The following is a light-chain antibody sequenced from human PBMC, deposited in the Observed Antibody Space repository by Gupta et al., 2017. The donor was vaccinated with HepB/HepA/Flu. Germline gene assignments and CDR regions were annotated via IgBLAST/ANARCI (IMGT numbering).Light chain of an antibody. CDR3: NSYTSSGAWV. J-gene: IGLJ3*02. Sequence: SALPQPASVSGSPGQSITISCTGTSSDVGGHNSVSWYQQHPGKAPTVIIHDVTNRPLGVSNRFSGSKSGNTASLTISGLQAEDEAIYYCNSYTSSGAWVFGGGTKLTVL. V-gene: IGLV2-14*03. CDR1: SSDVGGHNS. CDR2: DVT.